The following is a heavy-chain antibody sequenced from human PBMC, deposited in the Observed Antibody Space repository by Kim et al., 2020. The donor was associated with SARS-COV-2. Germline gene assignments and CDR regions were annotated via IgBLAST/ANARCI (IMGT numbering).Heavy chain of an antibody. V-gene: IGHV4-34*01. D-gene: IGHD5-12*01. CDR3: ARVPGYVLEMATIRDY. J-gene: IGHJ4*02. Sequence: SETLSLTCAVYGGSFSGYYWSWIRQPPGKGLEWIGEINHSGSTNYNPSLKSRVTISVDTSNNQFSLKLRSVTAADTAVYYCARVPGYVLEMATIRDYWGQGTLVTVSP. CDR2: INHSGST. CDR1: GGSFSGYY.